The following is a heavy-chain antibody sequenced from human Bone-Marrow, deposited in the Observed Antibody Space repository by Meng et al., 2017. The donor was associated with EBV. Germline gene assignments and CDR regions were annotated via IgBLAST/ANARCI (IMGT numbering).Heavy chain of an antibody. CDR1: GYPFTCYG. Sequence: QVLLVQAGDELPRPVASVKVSCKASGYPFTCYGISWVRQAPGQGLEWMGWISAYNGNTNYAQKLQGRVTMTTDTSTSTAYMELRSLRSDDTAVYYCARDPSTYYYDSSGYFYWGHGTLVTVSS. J-gene: IGHJ4*01. CDR3: ARDPSTYYYDSSGYFY. V-gene: IGHV1-18*01. D-gene: IGHD3-22*01. CDR2: ISAYNGNT.